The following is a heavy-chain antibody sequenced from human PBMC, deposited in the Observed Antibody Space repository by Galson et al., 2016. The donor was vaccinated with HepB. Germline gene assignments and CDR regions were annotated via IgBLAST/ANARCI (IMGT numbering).Heavy chain of an antibody. V-gene: IGHV3-30*04. CDR1: GFTFSGYA. D-gene: IGHD3-16*01. Sequence: SLRLSCAASGFTFSGYAMHWVRQAPGKGLEWVAVVSYDGSIISYADSVKGRFTISRHNSKNTLYLQMNNLRAEDTALYYCVRDLDDYIWGTYRTLDYWGQGTLVTVSS. CDR2: VSYDGSII. J-gene: IGHJ4*02. CDR3: VRDLDDYIWGTYRTLDY.